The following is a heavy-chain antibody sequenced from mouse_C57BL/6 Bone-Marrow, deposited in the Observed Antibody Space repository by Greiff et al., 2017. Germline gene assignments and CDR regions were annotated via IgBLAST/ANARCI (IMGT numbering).Heavy chain of an antibody. J-gene: IGHJ4*01. V-gene: IGHV7-3*01. Sequence: EVQGVESGGGLVQPGGSLSLSCAASGFTFTDYYMSWVRQPPGKALEWLGFIRNKANGYTTEYSASVKGRFTISRDNSQSILYLQMNALRAEDSATYYCARYTAQAAAMDYWGQGTSVTVSS. D-gene: IGHD3-2*02. CDR2: IRNKANGYTT. CDR3: ARYTAQAAAMDY. CDR1: GFTFTDYY.